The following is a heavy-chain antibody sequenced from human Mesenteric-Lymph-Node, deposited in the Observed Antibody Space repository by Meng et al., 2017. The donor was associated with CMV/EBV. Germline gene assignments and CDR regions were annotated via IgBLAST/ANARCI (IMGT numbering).Heavy chain of an antibody. Sequence: GESLKISCVASGFTCGSYGIHWVRQAPGRGLVWVSRINPDGSTTYYADSVKGRFTISRDNAKNTVYLQMNSLRAEDTAVYYCAKKGSAVNMMDYWGQGTLVTVSS. CDR2: INPDGSTT. CDR1: GFTCGSYG. J-gene: IGHJ4*02. CDR3: AKKGSAVNMMDY. V-gene: IGHV3-74*01. D-gene: IGHD3-16*01.